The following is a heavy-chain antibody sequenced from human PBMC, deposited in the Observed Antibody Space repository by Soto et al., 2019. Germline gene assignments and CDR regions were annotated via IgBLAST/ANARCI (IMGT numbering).Heavy chain of an antibody. CDR2: IHKGERT. J-gene: IGHJ4*02. CDR1: GGSVSSNL. V-gene: IGHV4-59*02. Sequence: QVQLQESGPGLVKPSQPLSLTCSVSGGSVSSNLWSWVRQSPGKGLEWIGYIHKGERTSYNPSFKSRVTISGDTSKNQLSLKLISVTAADTAVYYCATGEDSRKVAYWGQGTLITVSS. CDR3: ATGEDSRKVAY. D-gene: IGHD1-26*01.